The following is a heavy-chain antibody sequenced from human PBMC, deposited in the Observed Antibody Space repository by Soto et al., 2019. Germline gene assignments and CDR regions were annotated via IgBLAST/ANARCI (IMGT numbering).Heavy chain of an antibody. V-gene: IGHV4-39*01. D-gene: IGHD6-13*01. CDR1: GGSIISSSYY. Sequence: SETLSLTCTVSGGSIISSSYYWGWIRQPPGKGLEWIGSIYYSGSTYYNPSLKSRVTISVDTSKNQFSLKLSSVTAADTAVYYCARHGGDSSSWLYYYYMDVWGKGTTVTVSS. J-gene: IGHJ6*03. CDR2: IYYSGST. CDR3: ARHGGDSSSWLYYYYMDV.